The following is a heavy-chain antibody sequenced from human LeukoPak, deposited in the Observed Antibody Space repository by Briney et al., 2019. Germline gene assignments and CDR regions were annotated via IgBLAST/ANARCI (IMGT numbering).Heavy chain of an antibody. J-gene: IGHJ4*02. CDR3: AKERTSDYYDSRGYYPSYFDY. D-gene: IGHD3-22*01. Sequence: PGGSLRLSCAASGFTFSSYGITWVRQAPGKGLEWVSTISATGGSTYYADSVKGRFTISRDNSENTLHLQMNSLRAEDTAIYYCAKERTSDYYDSRGYYPSYFDYWGQGTLVTVSS. V-gene: IGHV3-23*01. CDR2: ISATGGST. CDR1: GFTFSSYG.